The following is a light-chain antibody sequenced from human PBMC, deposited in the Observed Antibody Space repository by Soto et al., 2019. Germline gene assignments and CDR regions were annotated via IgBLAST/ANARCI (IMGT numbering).Light chain of an antibody. CDR3: SSFSSTTNLL. J-gene: IGLJ2*01. CDR1: SSDVGGYNY. CDR2: EVS. V-gene: IGLV2-14*01. Sequence: QPVLTQPASVSGSPGQSITISCTGTSSDVGGYNYVSWYQQHAGKAPKLMIYEVSNRPSGVSNRFSGSKSGNMASLTISGLQAEDEADYYCSSFSSTTNLLFGGGTKLTVL.